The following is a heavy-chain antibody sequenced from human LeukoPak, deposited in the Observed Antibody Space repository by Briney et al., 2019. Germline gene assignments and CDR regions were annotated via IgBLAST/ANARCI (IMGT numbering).Heavy chain of an antibody. J-gene: IGHJ4*02. V-gene: IGHV4-59*01. CDR2: IYYSGNT. CDR3: ARHGGSDYLDY. CDR1: GGSIGTYT. D-gene: IGHD4-17*01. Sequence: SETLSLTCTVSGGSIGTYTWSWIRQPPGKGLEWIGAIYYSGNTNYNPSLKSRVTVSVDTSKNQFSLKLSSVTAADTAVYYCARHGGSDYLDYWGQGTLVTVSS.